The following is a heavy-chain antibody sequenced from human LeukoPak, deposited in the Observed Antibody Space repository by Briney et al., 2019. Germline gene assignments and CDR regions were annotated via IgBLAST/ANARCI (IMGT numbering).Heavy chain of an antibody. CDR3: ARNLRVSSSKYYYYYYGMDV. V-gene: IGHV3-7*01. CDR1: EFTFSSHA. D-gene: IGHD6-6*01. CDR2: IKQDGSEK. Sequence: PGGSLRLSCVASEFTFSSHAMNWVRQAPGKGLEWVANIKQDGSEKYYVDSVKGRFTISRDNAKNSLYLQMNSLRAEDTAVYYCARNLRVSSSKYYYYYYGMDVWGQGTTVTVSS. J-gene: IGHJ6*02.